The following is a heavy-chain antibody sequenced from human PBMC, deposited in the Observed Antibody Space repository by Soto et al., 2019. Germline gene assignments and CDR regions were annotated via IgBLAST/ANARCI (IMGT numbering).Heavy chain of an antibody. Sequence: QITLKESGPTLVKPTQTLTLTCTFSGFSLSTSGVGVGWIRQPPGKALEWLALIYWDDDKRYSPSLKSRLTITKDTSKNQVVLTMTNMDPVDTATYYCAHRRGFYGDYVSWFDYWGQGTLVTVSS. V-gene: IGHV2-5*02. CDR2: IYWDDDK. D-gene: IGHD4-17*01. J-gene: IGHJ4*02. CDR1: GFSLSTSGVG. CDR3: AHRRGFYGDYVSWFDY.